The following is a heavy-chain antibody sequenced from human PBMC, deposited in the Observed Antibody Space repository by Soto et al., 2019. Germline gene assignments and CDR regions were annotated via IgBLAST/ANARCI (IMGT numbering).Heavy chain of an antibody. CDR2: ISSGGGRT. V-gene: IGHV3-23*01. D-gene: IGHD3-22*01. CDR3: AKAERYYYDSSGLDC. Sequence: QTGGSLRLSCAASGFTFNSYAMNWVRQAPGKGLEWVSVISSGGGRTYYADSVKGRFTISRDNSKNTLYLQMNSLRAEDTAVYYCAKAERYYYDSSGLDCWGQGTLVTVSS. J-gene: IGHJ4*02. CDR1: GFTFNSYA.